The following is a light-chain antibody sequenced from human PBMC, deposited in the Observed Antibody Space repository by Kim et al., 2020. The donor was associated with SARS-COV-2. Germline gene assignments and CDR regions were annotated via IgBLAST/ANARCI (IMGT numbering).Light chain of an antibody. CDR3: QSYDSRLTWV. CDR1: ASNIGAGYD. CDR2: GNS. V-gene: IGLV1-40*01. Sequence: GQRVTTSCPANASNIGAGYDVHWSQQVPGRAPKLLIYGNSNRPSGVPDRFSGSKSDTSASLAITGLQADDEADYYCQSYDSRLTWVFGGGTKLTVL. J-gene: IGLJ3*02.